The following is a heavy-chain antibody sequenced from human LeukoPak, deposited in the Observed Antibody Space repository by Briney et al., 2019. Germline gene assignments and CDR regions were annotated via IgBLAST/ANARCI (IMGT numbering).Heavy chain of an antibody. CDR2: IIPIFGTA. V-gene: IGHV1-69*05. CDR3: ARSSKGSGSYLGY. CDR1: ARTCSSYA. D-gene: IGHD3-10*01. J-gene: IGHJ4*02. Sequence: ASMMICCKASARTCSSYAISWVPQAPGQGIEWMGAIIPIFGTANYAQKFQGRVTITTDESTSTAYMELSSLRSEDTAVYYCARSSKGSGSYLGYWGQGTLVTVSS.